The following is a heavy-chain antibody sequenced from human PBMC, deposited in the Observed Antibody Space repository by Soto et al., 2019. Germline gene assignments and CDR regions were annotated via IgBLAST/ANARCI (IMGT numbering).Heavy chain of an antibody. CDR1: GLTFSSYG. CDR3: ARSKITIFGVNAFDI. V-gene: IGHV3-33*01. J-gene: IGHJ3*02. D-gene: IGHD3-3*01. Sequence: GSLRLSCAASGLTFSSYGMQWVRQAPGKGLEWVAVIWYDGSNKYYADSVKGRFTISRDNSKNTLYLQMNSLRAEDTAVYYCARSKITIFGVNAFDIWGQGTMVTVSS. CDR2: IWYDGSNK.